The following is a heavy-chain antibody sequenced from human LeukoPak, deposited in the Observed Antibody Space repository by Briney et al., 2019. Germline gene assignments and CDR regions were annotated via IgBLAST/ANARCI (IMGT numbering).Heavy chain of an antibody. V-gene: IGHV1-18*01. Sequence: ASVKVSCKTSGYTFTLYGISWVRQAPGQGLEWTGWISAYNGNTNYAQKFQGRVTMATDTSTSTAYMEVRSLRSDDTAVYYCARRSITMVRGVSIDWFDPWGQGTLVTVSS. CDR3: ARRSITMVRGVSIDWFDP. J-gene: IGHJ5*02. CDR2: ISAYNGNT. D-gene: IGHD3-10*01. CDR1: GYTFTLYG.